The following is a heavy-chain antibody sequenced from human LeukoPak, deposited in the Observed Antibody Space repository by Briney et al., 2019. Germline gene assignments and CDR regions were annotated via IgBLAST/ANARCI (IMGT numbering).Heavy chain of an antibody. J-gene: IGHJ4*02. CDR2: ISGSGGGT. CDR3: AKAKGRITMVRGVIRRVGFDY. Sequence: GSLRLSCVASGFTFSSYAMRWGRQAAGRGLEWVSAISGSGGGTYYADSVKGRFTISRDNSKNTLYLQMNSLTAADTAVYYSAKAKGRITMVRGVIRRVGFDYWGQGTLVTVSS. D-gene: IGHD3-10*01. CDR1: GFTFSSYA. V-gene: IGHV3-23*01.